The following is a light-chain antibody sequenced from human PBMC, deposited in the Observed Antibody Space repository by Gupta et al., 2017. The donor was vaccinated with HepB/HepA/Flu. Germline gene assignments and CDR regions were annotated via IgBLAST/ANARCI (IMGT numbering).Light chain of an antibody. CDR3: QQYNIWPHT. J-gene: IGKJ2*01. V-gene: IGKV3-15*01. Sequence: EIVMTQSPATLPVSPGERATLSCRASQSVSSDVAWSQHKPGQAPRVLIYGVSTRAAGIPARFSGSGSGTEFTLTISSLQSEDFAIYYCQQYNIWPHTFGQGTKLEIK. CDR1: QSVSSD. CDR2: GVS.